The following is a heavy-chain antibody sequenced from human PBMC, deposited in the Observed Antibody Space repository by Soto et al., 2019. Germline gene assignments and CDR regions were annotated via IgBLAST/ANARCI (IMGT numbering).Heavy chain of an antibody. D-gene: IGHD3-10*01. CDR3: AKGGGYFASGSYYNNYYMDV. Sequence: GGSLRLSCAASGFTFSSYAMNWVRQAPGKGLEWVSGISGSGGSTYEADSVKGRFTISRDNSRNTLYLQMNSLRAEDTAVYYCAKGGGYFASGSYYNNYYMDVWGKGTTVTVSS. CDR2: ISGSGGST. V-gene: IGHV3-23*01. J-gene: IGHJ6*03. CDR1: GFTFSSYA.